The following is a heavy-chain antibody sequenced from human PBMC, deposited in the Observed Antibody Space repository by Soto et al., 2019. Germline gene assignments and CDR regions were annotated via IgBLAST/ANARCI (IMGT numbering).Heavy chain of an antibody. CDR3: ARDGADILTGYYYYYGMDV. D-gene: IGHD3-9*01. J-gene: IGHJ6*02. CDR1: GFTFSSYA. Sequence: GGSLRLSCAASGFTFSSYAMHWVRQAPGKGLEWVAVISYDGSNKYYADSVKGRFTISRDNSKNTLYLQMNSLRAEDTAVYYCARDGADILTGYYYYYGMDVWGQGTTVTVSS. V-gene: IGHV3-30-3*01. CDR2: ISYDGSNK.